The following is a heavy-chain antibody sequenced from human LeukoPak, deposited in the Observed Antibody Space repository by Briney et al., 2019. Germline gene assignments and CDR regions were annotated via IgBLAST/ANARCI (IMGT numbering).Heavy chain of an antibody. CDR3: AREGYYGSGRHSFFDY. CDR2: IYHSGST. Sequence: PSGTLSLTCAVSGGPISSGGYSWSWIRQPPGKGLEWIGYIYHSGSTYYNPSLKSRVTISVDRSKNQFSLKLSSVTAADTAVYYCAREGYYGSGRHSFFDYWGQGTLVTVSS. D-gene: IGHD3-10*01. J-gene: IGHJ4*02. CDR1: GGPISSGGYS. V-gene: IGHV4-30-2*01.